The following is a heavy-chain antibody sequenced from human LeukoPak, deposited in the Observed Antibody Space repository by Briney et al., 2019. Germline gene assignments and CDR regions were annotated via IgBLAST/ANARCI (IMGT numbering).Heavy chain of an antibody. J-gene: IGHJ3*02. V-gene: IGHV3-49*04. D-gene: IGHD5-24*01. CDR2: IRSKAYGGTT. Sequence: GGSLRLSCTVSGSTFGDYAMSWVRQAPGKGLEWVGFIRSKAYGGTTEYAASVKGRFTISGGDSKSIAYLQMNSLKTEDTAVYYCTRTIEGAFDIWGQGTMVTVSS. CDR1: GSTFGDYA. CDR3: TRTIEGAFDI.